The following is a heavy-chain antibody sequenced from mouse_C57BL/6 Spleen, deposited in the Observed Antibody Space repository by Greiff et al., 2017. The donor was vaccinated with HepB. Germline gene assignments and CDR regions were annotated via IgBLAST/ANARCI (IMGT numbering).Heavy chain of an antibody. Sequence: QVQLQQSGAELARPGASVKLSCKASGYTFTSYGISWVKQRTGQGLEWIGEIYPRSGNTYYNEKFKGKAILTADKSSSTAYMELRSLTSEDSAVYFCARGEYYYGSSSWFAYWGQGTLVTVSA. CDR1: GYTFTSYG. CDR2: IYPRSGNT. CDR3: ARGEYYYGSSSWFAY. V-gene: IGHV1-81*01. D-gene: IGHD1-1*01. J-gene: IGHJ3*01.